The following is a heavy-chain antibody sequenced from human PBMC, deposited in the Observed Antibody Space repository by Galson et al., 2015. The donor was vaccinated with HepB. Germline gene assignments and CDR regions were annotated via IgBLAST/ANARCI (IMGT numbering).Heavy chain of an antibody. CDR3: ARLYDLWSGYNAFDI. CDR1: GFTISSYA. J-gene: IGHJ3*02. CDR2: ISYDGSNK. Sequence: SLRHFCAASGFTISSYAMHWVRQAPGKGLEWVAVISYDGSNKYYADAVKGRFTNPRDNSKNTLYLQMNSMRAEDTAVYYCARLYDLWSGYNAFDIWGQGTMVTVSS. V-gene: IGHV3-30-3*01. D-gene: IGHD3-3*01.